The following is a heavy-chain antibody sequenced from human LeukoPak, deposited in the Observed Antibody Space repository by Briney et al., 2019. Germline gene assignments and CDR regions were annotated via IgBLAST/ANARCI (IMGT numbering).Heavy chain of an antibody. CDR2: INHSGST. V-gene: IGHV4-34*01. J-gene: IGHJ5*02. CDR3: ARAVWSGYFSWFDP. Sequence: SETLSLTCAVYGGSFSGYYWSWIRQPPGKGLEWIGEINHSGSTNYNPSLKSRVTISVDTPENQFSLKLSSATAADTAVYYCARAVWSGYFSWFDPWGQGTLVTVSS. D-gene: IGHD3-3*01. CDR1: GGSFSGYY.